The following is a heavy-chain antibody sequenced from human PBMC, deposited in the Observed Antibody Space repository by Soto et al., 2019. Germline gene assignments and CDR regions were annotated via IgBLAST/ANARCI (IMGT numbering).Heavy chain of an antibody. D-gene: IGHD5-18*01. Sequence: SETLSLTCTVSGGSISSYYWSWIRQPPGKGLEWIGYIYYSGSTTYNPSLKSRVTISVDTSKSQFSLKLSSVTAADTAVYYCARDRGYSYGYTMDVWGQGTTVTVSS. CDR1: GGSISSYY. CDR2: IYYSGST. J-gene: IGHJ6*02. V-gene: IGHV4-59*01. CDR3: ARDRGYSYGYTMDV.